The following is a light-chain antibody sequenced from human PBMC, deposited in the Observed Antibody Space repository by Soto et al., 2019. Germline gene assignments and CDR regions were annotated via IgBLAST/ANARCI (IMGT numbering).Light chain of an antibody. J-gene: IGLJ2*01. V-gene: IGLV1-47*01. CDR3: ASWDDILSGPV. CDR2: RNN. Sequence: QSVLTQPPSASGTPGQRVTISCSGSSSNTGSNYVYWYQQLPGTAPKLLIFRNNQRPSGVPDRFSGSNSGTSASLAISGLRSDDEADYYCASWDDILSGPVFGGGTQLTVL. CDR1: SSNTGSNY.